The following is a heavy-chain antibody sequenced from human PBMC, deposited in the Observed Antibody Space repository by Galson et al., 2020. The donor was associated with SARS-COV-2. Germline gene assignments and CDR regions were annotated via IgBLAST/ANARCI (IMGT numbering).Heavy chain of an antibody. CDR1: GFTFSSYG. Sequence: GGSLRLSCAASGFTFSSYGMHWVRQAPGKGLEWVAVISYDGSNKYYADSVKGRFTISRDNSKNTLYLQMNSLRAEDTAVYYCAKERTWVGYFDYWGQGTLVTVSS. CDR3: AKERTWVGYFDY. CDR2: ISYDGSNK. V-gene: IGHV3-30*18. J-gene: IGHJ4*02. D-gene: IGHD2-8*01.